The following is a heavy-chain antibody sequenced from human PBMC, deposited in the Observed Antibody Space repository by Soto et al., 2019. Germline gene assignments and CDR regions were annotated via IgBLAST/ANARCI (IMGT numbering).Heavy chain of an antibody. CDR1: GGSGGSFSGYY. CDR3: ARGPSGDKVHY. CDR2: IFDSGTT. D-gene: IGHD7-27*01. J-gene: IGHJ4*02. Sequence: PSETLSLTCAVYGGSGGSFSGYYWSWIRQPPGEGLEWIGHIFDSGTTYTNPSLRSQVAISLDTSKNHFSLTLSSVTAADTAVYYCARGPSGDKVHYWGQGALVTVSS. V-gene: IGHV4-30-4*01.